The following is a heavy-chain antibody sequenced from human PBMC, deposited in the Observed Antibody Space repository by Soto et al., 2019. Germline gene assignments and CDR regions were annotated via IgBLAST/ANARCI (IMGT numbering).Heavy chain of an antibody. D-gene: IGHD3-10*01. V-gene: IGHV1-18*01. CDR1: GYTFTSYG. Sequence: QVQLVQSGAEVKKPGASVKVSCKASGYTFTSYGISWVRQAPGQGLEWMGWISAYNGNTNYAQKLQGRVTMTTDPSTSTDYMELRSMRSDDTAVYYCARDRYGEAFDIWGQGTMVTVSS. J-gene: IGHJ3*02. CDR3: ARDRYGEAFDI. CDR2: ISAYNGNT.